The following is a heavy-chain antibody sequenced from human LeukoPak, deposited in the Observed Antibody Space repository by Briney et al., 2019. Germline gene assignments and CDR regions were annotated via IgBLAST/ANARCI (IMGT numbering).Heavy chain of an antibody. CDR3: ARARSVLLWFGEFPPAAFDI. V-gene: IGHV4-59*01. D-gene: IGHD3-10*01. CDR1: GGSISSYY. CDR2: LYYSGST. J-gene: IGHJ3*02. Sequence: SETLSLTCTVSGGSISSYYWSWIRQPPGKGLEWIGYLYYSGSTNYNPSLKSRVSISVDTSKNQFSLKLSSVTAADTAVYYCARARSVLLWFGEFPPAAFDIWGQGTMVTVSS.